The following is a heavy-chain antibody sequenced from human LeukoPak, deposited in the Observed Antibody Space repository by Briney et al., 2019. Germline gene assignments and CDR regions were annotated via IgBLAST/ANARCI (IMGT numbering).Heavy chain of an antibody. Sequence: SGTLSLTCTVSGGSISSYYWSWIRQPAGKDLEWIGRIYTSGSTNYNPSLQSRVTMSVDTSKNQFSLKLSSVTAADTAVYYCARQLMIDYYYYYYYMDVWGRGTTVTISS. V-gene: IGHV4-4*07. D-gene: IGHD3-22*01. CDR1: GGSISSYY. J-gene: IGHJ6*03. CDR3: ARQLMIDYYYYYYYMDV. CDR2: IYTSGST.